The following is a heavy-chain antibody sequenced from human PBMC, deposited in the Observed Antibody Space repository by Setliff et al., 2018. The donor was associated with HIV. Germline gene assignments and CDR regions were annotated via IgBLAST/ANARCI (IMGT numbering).Heavy chain of an antibody. CDR1: GVTFSNYW. D-gene: IGHD2-15*01. V-gene: IGHV3-7*01. Sequence: GESLRLSCGASGVTFSNYWMNWVRRAPGKGLEWVANIKQDGSDKYYADSVKGRFTISRDNAKNTLFLQMSSLTVEDTAVYYCARPLYGGNSDVGGYWGQGTLVTVSS. J-gene: IGHJ1*01. CDR3: ARPLYGGNSDVGGY. CDR2: IKQDGSDK.